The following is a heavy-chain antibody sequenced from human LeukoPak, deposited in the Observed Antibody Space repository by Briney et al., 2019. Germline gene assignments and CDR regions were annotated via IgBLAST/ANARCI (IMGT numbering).Heavy chain of an antibody. D-gene: IGHD3-3*01. Sequence: SETLSLTCTVSGGSISSGSYYWSWIRQPAGKGLEWIGRIYTSGSTNYNPSLKSRVTISVDTSKNQFSLKLSSVTAADTAVYYCARVREKSITIFGVVRLPPYYYYYYYMDVWGKGTTVTVSS. CDR3: ARVREKSITIFGVVRLPPYYYYYYYMDV. J-gene: IGHJ6*03. CDR1: GGSISSGSYY. V-gene: IGHV4-61*02. CDR2: IYTSGST.